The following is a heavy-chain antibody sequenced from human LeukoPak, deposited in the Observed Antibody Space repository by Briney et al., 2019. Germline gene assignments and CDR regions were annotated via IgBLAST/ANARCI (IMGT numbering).Heavy chain of an antibody. CDR1: GFTFSSYS. CDR2: ISSSSYI. Sequence: PGGSLRLSCAASGFTFSSYSMNWVLQAPGKGLEWVSSISSSSYIYYADSVKGRFTISRDNAKNSLYLQMNSLRAEDTAVYYCARVEGYSSSAFDYWGQGTLVTVSS. J-gene: IGHJ4*02. CDR3: ARVEGYSSSAFDY. D-gene: IGHD6-6*01. V-gene: IGHV3-21*01.